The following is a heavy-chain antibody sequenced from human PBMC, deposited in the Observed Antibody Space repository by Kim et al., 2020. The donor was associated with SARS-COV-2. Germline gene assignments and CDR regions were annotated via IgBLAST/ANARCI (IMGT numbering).Heavy chain of an antibody. CDR1: GFTFSSYW. J-gene: IGHJ4*02. CDR3: ARDSPYMPLDY. D-gene: IGHD2-2*01. Sequence: GGSLRLSCAASGFTFSSYWMSWVRQAPGKGLEWVANIKQDGSEKYYVDSVKGRFTIFRDNAKNSLYLQMNSLRAEDMAVYYCARDSPYMPLDYWGQGTLVTVSS. CDR2: IKQDGSEK. V-gene: IGHV3-7*01.